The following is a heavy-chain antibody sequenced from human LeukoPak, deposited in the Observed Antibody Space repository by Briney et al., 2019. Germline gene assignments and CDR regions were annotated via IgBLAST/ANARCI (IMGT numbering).Heavy chain of an antibody. CDR3: ARENIVAYYFDY. CDR2: ISYSGANS. Sequence: GGSLRLSCAASGFTFSGSAMSWVRQAPGEGLEWVSLISYSGANSYYTDSVRGRFTISRDNSKDTLFLQMNSLRAEDTAVYYCARENIVAYYFDYWGQGALVTVSS. V-gene: IGHV3-23*01. CDR1: GFTFSGSA. D-gene: IGHD5-12*01. J-gene: IGHJ4*02.